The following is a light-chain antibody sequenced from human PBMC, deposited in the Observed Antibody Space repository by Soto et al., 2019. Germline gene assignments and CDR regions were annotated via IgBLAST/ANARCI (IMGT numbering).Light chain of an antibody. V-gene: IGKV4-1*01. CDR1: QSVLYNSDNKNY. CDR2: WAS. CDR3: QQYYTTLS. Sequence: DIVMTQSPDSLAVSLGERATINCKSSQSVLYNSDNKNYLAWYQQKAGQPPKLLIYWASTRDSGVPDRFSGSGSGADFTLTINNLQAEDVEVYYCQQYYTTLSFGGGTKLAIK. J-gene: IGKJ4*01.